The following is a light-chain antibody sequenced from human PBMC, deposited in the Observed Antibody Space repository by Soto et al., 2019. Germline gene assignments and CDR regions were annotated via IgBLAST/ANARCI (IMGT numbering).Light chain of an antibody. J-gene: IGLJ3*02. CDR3: SSYAGSHTYEV. Sequence: QSALFSLQPRSVSGSLGQSVTISCTGTSSDVGAYDFVSWYQQNPGKAPRLIIFDVIKRPSGVPDRFSGSKSGNTASLTISGLQSEDEADYHCSSYAGSHTYEVFGGGTKVTVL. CDR2: DVI. CDR1: SSDVGAYDF. V-gene: IGLV2-11*01.